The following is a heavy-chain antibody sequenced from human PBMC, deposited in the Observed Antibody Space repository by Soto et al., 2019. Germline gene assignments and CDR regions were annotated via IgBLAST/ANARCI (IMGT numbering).Heavy chain of an antibody. CDR3: ARSAVSPFGGLIGPFDY. CDR1: GGTFSSYA. CDR2: INAGNGNT. D-gene: IGHD3-16*02. V-gene: IGHV1-3*01. J-gene: IGHJ4*02. Sequence: ASVKVSCKASGGTFSSYAMHWVRQAPGQRLEWMGWINAGNGNTKYSRKFQGRVTITRDTSASTAYMELSSLRSEDTAVYYCARSAVSPFGGLIGPFDYWGQGNLVTVSS.